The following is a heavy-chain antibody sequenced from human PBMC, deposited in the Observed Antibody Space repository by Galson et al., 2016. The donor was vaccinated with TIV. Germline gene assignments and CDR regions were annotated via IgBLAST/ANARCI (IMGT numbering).Heavy chain of an antibody. D-gene: IGHD6-13*01. CDR2: ISYSGSPK. V-gene: IGHV3-11*01. Sequence: SLRLSCAASGFTLSDYYMTWIRQAPGQGLEWLSYISYSGSPKYDADSMKGRLTISRDIAKNSIYLDMSSLRSEDTAVYYCARDMKSGYSSSWPPLDYWGQGTLVTVSS. CDR3: ARDMKSGYSSSWPPLDY. CDR1: GFTLSDYY. J-gene: IGHJ4*02.